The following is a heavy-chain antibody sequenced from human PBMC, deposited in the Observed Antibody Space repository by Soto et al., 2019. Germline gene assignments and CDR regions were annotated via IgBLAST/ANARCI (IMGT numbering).Heavy chain of an antibody. CDR2: ISAYNGNT. V-gene: IGHV1-18*01. J-gene: IGHJ6*02. CDR1: GYTFTSYG. D-gene: IGHD2-15*01. Sequence: QVQLVQSGAEVKKPGASVKVSCKASGYTFTSYGISWVRQAPGQGLEWMGWISAYNGNTNYAQKLQGRVTMTTDTSTSTAYMELRSLRSDDTAVYYCARGGEGYCSGGSCYPLDYYYYGMDVWGQGTTVTVSS. CDR3: ARGGEGYCSGGSCYPLDYYYYGMDV.